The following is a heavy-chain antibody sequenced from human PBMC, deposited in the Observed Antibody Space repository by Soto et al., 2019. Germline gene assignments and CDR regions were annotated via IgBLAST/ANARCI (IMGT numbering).Heavy chain of an antibody. CDR3: ATGTNGTTGWYHP. CDR1: GYTFTDFY. Sequence: QEQLVQSGTEVKKPGASVTVSCKSSGYTFTDFYLHWLRQAPGQGLEWVGWINPKTGDTKSSQKFQGGVTMPRDTSVSTAYTDLTSLTSDDTAMYYCATGTNGTTGWYHPWGQGTRVTVSS. J-gene: IGHJ5*02. D-gene: IGHD1-1*01. V-gene: IGHV1-2*02. CDR2: INPKTGDT.